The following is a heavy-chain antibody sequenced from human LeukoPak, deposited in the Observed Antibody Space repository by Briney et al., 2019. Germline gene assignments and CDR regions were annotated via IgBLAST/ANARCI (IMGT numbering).Heavy chain of an antibody. D-gene: IGHD3-9*01. CDR2: VSGSGGNT. J-gene: IGHJ4*02. Sequence: PGGSLRLSCAASGFIFSSYAMSWVRQAPGKGLEWVSTVSGSGGNTYYADSVKGRFTLSRDNSKNTLYLQMNSLRAEDTAVYYCAPRKEYYDILTGYYNRGGFDYWGQGTLVTVSS. CDR1: GFIFSSYA. V-gene: IGHV3-23*01. CDR3: APRKEYYDILTGYYNRGGFDY.